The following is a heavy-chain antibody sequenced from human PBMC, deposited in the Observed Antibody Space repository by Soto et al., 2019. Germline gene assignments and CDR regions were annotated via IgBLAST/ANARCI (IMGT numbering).Heavy chain of an antibody. Sequence: GGSLRLSCVASGFTVDDYAMHWVRKAPGKGLEWVSGISANGDTIDYADSVKGRFTISRDNAKNSLFLQMNSLRPEDTALYYCAKDMKWGGMTTIHYFDSWGQGTQVTVSS. CDR2: ISANGDTI. D-gene: IGHD4-17*01. V-gene: IGHV3-9*01. CDR3: AKDMKWGGMTTIHYFDS. J-gene: IGHJ4*02. CDR1: GFTVDDYA.